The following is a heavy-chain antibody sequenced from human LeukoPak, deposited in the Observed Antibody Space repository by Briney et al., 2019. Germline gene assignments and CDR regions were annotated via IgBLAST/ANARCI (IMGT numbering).Heavy chain of an antibody. J-gene: IGHJ3*02. CDR1: GFTFSDYW. D-gene: IGHD3-10*01. Sequence: PGGSLRLSCAASGFTFSDYWMSWVRQAPGKGLEWVANINQDGSEKKYVDSVKGRFTISRDNAKNSLYGQMDSLRVEDTAVYYCARDQAMARGVIDAFDMWGQGTMVTVSS. CDR3: ARDQAMARGVIDAFDM. V-gene: IGHV3-7*01. CDR2: INQDGSEK.